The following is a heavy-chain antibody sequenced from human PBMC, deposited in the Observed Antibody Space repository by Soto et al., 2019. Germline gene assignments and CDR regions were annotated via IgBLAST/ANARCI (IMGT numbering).Heavy chain of an antibody. V-gene: IGHV4-31*03. J-gene: IGHJ6*02. D-gene: IGHD1-7*01. CDR2: IYYSGST. CDR3: ARVVWDYNSYYYGMDV. CDR1: GGSISSGGYY. Sequence: SETLSLTCTVSGGSISSGGYYWSWIRQHPGKGLEWIGYIYYSGSTYYNPSLKSRVTISVDTSKNQFSLKLSSVTAADTAVYYCARVVWDYNSYYYGMDVWGQGTTVTVSS.